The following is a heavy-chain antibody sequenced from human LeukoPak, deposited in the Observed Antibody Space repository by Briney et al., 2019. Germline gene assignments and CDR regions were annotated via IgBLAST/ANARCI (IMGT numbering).Heavy chain of an antibody. CDR3: ARDPPGIAASGTYY. Sequence: GGSLRLSCAVSGFSVSNNYMNWVCQAPGKGLEWVSLIYSRGGTSYADSVKGRFTISGDSSKNTLFLQMNSLRVEDTAVYYCARDPPGIAASGTYYWGQGTLVTVSS. D-gene: IGHD6-13*01. CDR2: IYSRGGT. CDR1: GFSVSNNY. V-gene: IGHV3-53*01. J-gene: IGHJ4*02.